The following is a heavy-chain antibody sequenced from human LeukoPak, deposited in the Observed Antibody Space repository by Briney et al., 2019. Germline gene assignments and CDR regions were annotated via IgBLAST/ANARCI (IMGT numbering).Heavy chain of an antibody. CDR3: ARGAPGY. CDR1: GGSFSAYY. J-gene: IGHJ4*02. CDR2: IYHDGDT. Sequence: SETLSLTCAVYGGSFSAYYWSWIRQPPGKGLEWIAEIYHDGDTNYNPSLKSRVTISVDTSNNHFSLKLSSVTAADTAVYYCARGAPGYWGQGTLVTVSS. V-gene: IGHV4-34*01.